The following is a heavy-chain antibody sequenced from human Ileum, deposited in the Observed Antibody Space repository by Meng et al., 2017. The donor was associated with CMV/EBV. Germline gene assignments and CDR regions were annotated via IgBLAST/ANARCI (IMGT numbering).Heavy chain of an antibody. Sequence: GESLKISCAASGFTFSDHGMHWVRQAPGKGLEWVAVIWYDGSNKYYADSVKGRFTISRDNSKNTLFLQMNSLRAEDTAIYYYAKDPGYNWNGASGFGAMDVWGQGTTVTVSS. CDR1: GFTFSDHG. D-gene: IGHD1-1*01. J-gene: IGHJ6*02. CDR2: IWYDGSNK. V-gene: IGHV3-33*06. CDR3: AKDPGYNWNGASGFGAMDV.